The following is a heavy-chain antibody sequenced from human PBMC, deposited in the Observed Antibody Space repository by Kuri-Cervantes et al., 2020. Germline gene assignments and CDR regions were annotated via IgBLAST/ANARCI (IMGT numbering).Heavy chain of an antibody. J-gene: IGHJ6*03. D-gene: IGHD3-3*01. CDR3: ASKNYDFWSGYKYYYYYMDV. Sequence: ASVKVSCKASGYTFTSYDINWVRQATGQGPEWMGWMNPNSGNTGYAQKFQGRVTITADESTSTAYMELSSLRSEDTAVYYCASKNYDFWSGYKYYYYYMDVWGKGTTVTVSS. CDR1: GYTFTSYD. CDR2: MNPNSGNT. V-gene: IGHV1-8*01.